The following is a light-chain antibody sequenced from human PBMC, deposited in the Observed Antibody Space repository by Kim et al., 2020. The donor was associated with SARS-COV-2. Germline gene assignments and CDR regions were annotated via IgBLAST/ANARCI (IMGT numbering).Light chain of an antibody. CDR1: QSVSSRY. Sequence: EIVLTQSPGTLSLSPGERATLSCRASQSVSSRYIAWYQVKPGQAPRLLIYGVSSRATGIPDRFSGSGSGTDFTRTIYGLEPEDFAEYYCQRYGSSRTFGQGTKVDIK. J-gene: IGKJ1*01. CDR3: QRYGSSRT. CDR2: GVS. V-gene: IGKV3-20*01.